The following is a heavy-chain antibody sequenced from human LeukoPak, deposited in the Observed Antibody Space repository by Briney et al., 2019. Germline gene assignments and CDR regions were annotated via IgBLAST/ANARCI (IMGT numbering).Heavy chain of an antibody. CDR3: ARGTVTLDY. J-gene: IGHJ4*02. D-gene: IGHD4-17*01. V-gene: IGHV3-74*01. CDR1: GFTFSGFW. Sequence: GGSLRLSCAASGFTFSGFWMHWVRQAPGKGLVWVSCISFDGSDATYADSVKGRFTISRDNAKNTLHLQMDSLTVEDTAVYYCARGTVTLDYWGQGTLVTVSS. CDR2: ISFDGSDA.